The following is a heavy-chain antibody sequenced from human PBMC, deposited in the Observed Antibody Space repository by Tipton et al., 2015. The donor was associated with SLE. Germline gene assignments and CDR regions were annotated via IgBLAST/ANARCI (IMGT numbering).Heavy chain of an antibody. CDR2: ISGSGGST. CDR1: GFTFSSYG. CDR3: AKLWWDRYFQH. D-gene: IGHD2-21*01. J-gene: IGHJ1*01. Sequence: GSLRLSCAASGFTFSSYGMSWVRQAPGKGLEWVSAISGSGGSTYYADSVKGRFTISRDNSKNTLYLQMNSLRAEDTAVYYCAKLWWDRYFQHWGQGTLVTVSS. V-gene: IGHV3-23*01.